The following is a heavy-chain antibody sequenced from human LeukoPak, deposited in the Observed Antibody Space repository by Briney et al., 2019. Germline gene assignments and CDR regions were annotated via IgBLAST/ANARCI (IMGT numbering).Heavy chain of an antibody. Sequence: PSETLSLTCTVSGGSISSSGYYWGWIRQPPGKGLEWIGSIYYSGSTYYNPSLKSRVTISVDTSKNQFSLKLSSVTAADTAVYYCARLGYSYGYRVDYWGQGTLVTVSS. D-gene: IGHD5-18*01. CDR3: ARLGYSYGYRVDY. CDR1: GGSISSSGYY. CDR2: IYYSGST. J-gene: IGHJ4*02. V-gene: IGHV4-39*01.